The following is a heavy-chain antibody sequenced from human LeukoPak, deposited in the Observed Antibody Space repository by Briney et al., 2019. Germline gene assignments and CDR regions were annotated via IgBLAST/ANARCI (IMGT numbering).Heavy chain of an antibody. CDR1: GFTFSNFA. J-gene: IGHJ4*02. V-gene: IGHV3-23*01. D-gene: IGHD1-26*01. CDR2: ISASIGYT. CDR3: AKEYSGSYYNFDY. Sequence: GGSLRLSCAAAGFTFSNFAMSWVRHAPGKGLEWVSTISASIGYTYYADSVKGRFTISRDNSKSTLYLQMNSLRAEDTAGYYCAKEYSGSYYNFDYWGQGTLVTVCS.